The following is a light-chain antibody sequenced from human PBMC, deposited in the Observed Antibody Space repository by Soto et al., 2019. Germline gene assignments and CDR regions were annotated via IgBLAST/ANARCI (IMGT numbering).Light chain of an antibody. V-gene: IGKV4-1*01. Sequence: DIVMTQSPDSLAVSLGERATINCKSSQSVLYSSNNKNYLAWYQQKPGQPPKLLIYWASTRESGVPDRFSGSGSGTDFTLTISSLQAEDVAVYYCHSRFTFGPGTKVDIK. CDR3: HSRFT. J-gene: IGKJ3*01. CDR1: QSVLYSSNNKNY. CDR2: WAS.